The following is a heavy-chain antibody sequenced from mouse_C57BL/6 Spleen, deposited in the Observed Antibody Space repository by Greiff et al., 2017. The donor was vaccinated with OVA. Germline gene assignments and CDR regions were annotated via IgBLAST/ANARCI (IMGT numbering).Heavy chain of an antibody. D-gene: IGHD2-3*01. V-gene: IGHV7-3*01. J-gene: IGHJ1*03. CDR1: GFTFTDYY. Sequence: EVQGVESGGGLVQPGGSLSLSCAASGFTFTDYYMSWVRQPPGKALEWLGFIRNKANGYTTEYSASVKGRFTISRDNSQSILYLQMNALRAEDSATYYCARLRDGYYWYFDVWGTGTTVTVSS. CDR3: ARLRDGYYWYFDV. CDR2: IRNKANGYTT.